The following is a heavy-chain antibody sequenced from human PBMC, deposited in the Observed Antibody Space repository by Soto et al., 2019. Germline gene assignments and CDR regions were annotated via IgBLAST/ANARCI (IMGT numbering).Heavy chain of an antibody. D-gene: IGHD3-16*02. J-gene: IGHJ3*02. Sequence: QVQLVESGGGLVKPGGSLRLSCAASGFTFSDYYMSWIRQAPGKGLEWVSYISSSGSTIYYADSVKGRFTISRDNSKNSLYLQMNSLRAEDTAVYYCASQGREYDYIWGSYRPGSAFDIWGQGTMVTVSS. CDR1: GFTFSDYY. CDR2: ISSSGSTI. CDR3: ASQGREYDYIWGSYRPGSAFDI. V-gene: IGHV3-11*01.